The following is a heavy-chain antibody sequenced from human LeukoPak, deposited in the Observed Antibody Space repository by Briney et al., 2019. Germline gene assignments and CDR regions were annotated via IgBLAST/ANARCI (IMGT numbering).Heavy chain of an antibody. J-gene: IGHJ4*02. Sequence: GGSLRLSCAASGFTFSSYAMSWVRQAPGKGLEWVSATSGSGGSTYYADSVKGRFTISRDNSKNTLYLQMNSLRAEDTAVYYCAKLRAYYYDSSGYFRLFDYWGQGTLVTVSS. CDR1: GFTFSSYA. D-gene: IGHD3-22*01. V-gene: IGHV3-23*01. CDR2: TSGSGGST. CDR3: AKLRAYYYDSSGYFRLFDY.